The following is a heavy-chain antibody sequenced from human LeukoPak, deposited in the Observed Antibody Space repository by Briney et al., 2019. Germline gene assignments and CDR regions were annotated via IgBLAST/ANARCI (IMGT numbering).Heavy chain of an antibody. Sequence: GASVKVSCKASGGTFSSYAISWVRQAPGQGFEWMGGIIPIFGTANYAQKFQGRVTITADESTSTAYVELSSLRSEDTAVYYCARGRWDYYGSERNWFDPWGQGTLVTVSS. CDR1: GGTFSSYA. CDR2: IIPIFGTA. D-gene: IGHD3-10*01. CDR3: ARGRWDYYGSERNWFDP. V-gene: IGHV1-69*13. J-gene: IGHJ5*02.